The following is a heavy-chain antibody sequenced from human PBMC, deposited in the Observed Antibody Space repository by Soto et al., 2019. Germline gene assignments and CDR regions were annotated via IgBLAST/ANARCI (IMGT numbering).Heavy chain of an antibody. CDR1: GYTFTEYW. V-gene: IGHV5-10-1*01. Sequence: GASLKICCRGSGYTFTEYWISWVRQMPGKGPEWMGRTDNSDYRSYYSASFQRHVSISSNKSSAASYLKWSTLKAADTAMYYCTRNSKNLPTAPYEYFQYWGQGTLVTVSS. CDR3: TRNSKNLPTAPYEYFQY. J-gene: IGHJ1*01. CDR2: TDNSDYRS. D-gene: IGHD1-1*01.